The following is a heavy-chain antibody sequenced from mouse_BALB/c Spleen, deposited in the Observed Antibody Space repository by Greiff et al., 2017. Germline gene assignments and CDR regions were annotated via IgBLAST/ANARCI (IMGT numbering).Heavy chain of an antibody. Sequence: EVQGVESGGGLVKPGGSLKLSCAASGFAFSSYDMSWVRQTPEKRLEWVAYISSGGGSTYYPDTVKGRFTISRDNAKNTLYLQMSSLKSEDTAMYYCARQGNYGAWFAYWGQGTLVTVSA. J-gene: IGHJ3*01. D-gene: IGHD2-1*01. CDR3: ARQGNYGAWFAY. V-gene: IGHV5-12-1*01. CDR1: GFAFSSYD. CDR2: ISSGGGST.